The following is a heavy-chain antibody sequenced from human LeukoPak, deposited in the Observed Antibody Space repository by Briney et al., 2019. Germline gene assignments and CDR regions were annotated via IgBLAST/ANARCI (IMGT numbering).Heavy chain of an antibody. CDR3: AKVGRDSYGYRYYYYYMDV. CDR1: GFTLSSYG. CDR2: IWYDGSNK. V-gene: IGHV3-33*06. D-gene: IGHD5-18*01. Sequence: GGSLRLSCAASGFTLSSYGMHWVRQAPGKGLEWVAVIWYDGSNKYYADSVKGRFTISRDNSKNTLYLQMNSLRAEDTAVYYCAKVGRDSYGYRYYYYYMDVWGKGTTVTVSS. J-gene: IGHJ6*03.